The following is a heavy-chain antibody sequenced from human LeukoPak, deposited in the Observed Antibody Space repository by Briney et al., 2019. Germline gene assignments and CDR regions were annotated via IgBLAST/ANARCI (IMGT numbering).Heavy chain of an antibody. CDR2: INPNSGGT. D-gene: IGHD2/OR15-2a*01. Sequence: ASVKVSCKASGYTFTGYYMYWVRQAPGQGLEWMGWINPNSGGTNYAQKFQGWVTMTRDTSISTAYMELSRLRSDDTAVYYCARGPDRPFDAFDIWGQGTMVTVSS. J-gene: IGHJ3*02. CDR3: ARGPDRPFDAFDI. V-gene: IGHV1-2*04. CDR1: GYTFTGYY.